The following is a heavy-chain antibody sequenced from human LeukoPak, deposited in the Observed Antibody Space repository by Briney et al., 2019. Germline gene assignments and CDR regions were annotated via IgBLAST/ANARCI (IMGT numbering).Heavy chain of an antibody. CDR3: ARDSGSYGDYRY. Sequence: GGSLRLSCAASGFTFRNFWMTWVRQAPGKGLEWVANIKQDGSEKHYVDSVKGRFTISRDNAKNSLYLQMNSLRAEDTAVYYCARDSGSYGDYRYSGQGTLVTVSS. CDR1: GFTFRNFW. D-gene: IGHD4-17*01. CDR2: IKQDGSEK. V-gene: IGHV3-7*01. J-gene: IGHJ4*02.